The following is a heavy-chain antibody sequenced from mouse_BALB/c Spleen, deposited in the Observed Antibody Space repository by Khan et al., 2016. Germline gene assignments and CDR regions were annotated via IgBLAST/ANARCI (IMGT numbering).Heavy chain of an antibody. CDR1: GYSITSDYA. D-gene: IGHD1-1*01. J-gene: IGHJ2*01. CDR3: SPLYGGDFDC. V-gene: IGHV3-2*02. Sequence: EVQLQEPGPGLVKPSQSLSLTCTVTGYSITSDYAWNGNRQLPGNKLEWMGNISYGGNINCNPSLKSRISITRETSKNPSFLQLNSVTTEDTATYYHSPLYGGDFDCYGQGTTLTVPS. CDR2: ISYGGNI.